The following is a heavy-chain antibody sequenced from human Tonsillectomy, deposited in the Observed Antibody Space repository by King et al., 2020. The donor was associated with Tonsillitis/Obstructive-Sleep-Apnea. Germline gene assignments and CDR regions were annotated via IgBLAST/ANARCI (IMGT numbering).Heavy chain of an antibody. D-gene: IGHD3-10*01. J-gene: IGHJ4*02. Sequence: ITLKESGPTLVKPTQTLTLTCTFSGFSLSTSGGGVGWIRQPPGKALEWLALIYCDYDKCYSSSLKSRLTSTKDTSKNQVVLTMTNMDPVDTATYYCARSVGEPSYFDYWGQGTLVTVSS. V-gene: IGHV2-5*02. CDR1: GFSLSTSGGG. CDR3: ARSVGEPSYFDY. CDR2: IYCDYDK.